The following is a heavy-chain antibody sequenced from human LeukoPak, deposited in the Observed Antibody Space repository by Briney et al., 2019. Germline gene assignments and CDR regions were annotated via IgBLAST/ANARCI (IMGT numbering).Heavy chain of an antibody. V-gene: IGHV3-30-3*01. CDR3: ARSNYDFWSAPDY. D-gene: IGHD3-3*01. J-gene: IGHJ4*02. CDR1: GFTFSGYA. CDR2: ISYDGSNK. Sequence: PGGSLRLSCAASGFTFSGYAMHWVRQAPGKGLEWVAVISYDGSNKYYADSVKGRFTISRDNSKNTLYLQMNSLRAEDTAVYYCARSNYDFWSAPDYWGQGTLVTVSS.